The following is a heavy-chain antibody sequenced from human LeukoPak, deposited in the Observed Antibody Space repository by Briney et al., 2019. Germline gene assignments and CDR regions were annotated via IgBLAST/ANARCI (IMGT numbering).Heavy chain of an antibody. CDR2: ISGASYHR. CDR3: ARDEGTSCPHDSACNNYYYHMDV. D-gene: IGHD2-2*01. J-gene: IGHJ6*03. V-gene: IGHV3-21*06. Sequence: PGGSLRLSCVASGFTFSTNSMNWVRQAPGKGLEWISSISGASYHRFYTDSVKGRFIISRDNANNLLFLEMSSLRAEDTAVYYCARDEGTSCPHDSACNNYYYHMDVWGKGTTVTVSS. CDR1: GFTFSTNS.